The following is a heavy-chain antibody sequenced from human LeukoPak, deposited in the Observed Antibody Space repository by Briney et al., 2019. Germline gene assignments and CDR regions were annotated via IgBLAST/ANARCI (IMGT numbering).Heavy chain of an antibody. Sequence: SETLSLTCTVSGASISGHYLTWLRQPPGKGLEWIGYISHIGSTNYNPSLKSRVTISVDTSKDQFSLKLTSVTAADTAVYYCARDRISINALDMWGQGTMVTVSS. J-gene: IGHJ3*02. CDR3: ARDRISINALDM. D-gene: IGHD1-14*01. CDR1: GASISGHY. V-gene: IGHV4-59*11. CDR2: ISHIGST.